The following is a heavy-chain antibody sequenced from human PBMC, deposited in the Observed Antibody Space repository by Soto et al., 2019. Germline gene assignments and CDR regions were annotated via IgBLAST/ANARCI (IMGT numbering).Heavy chain of an antibody. Sequence: PGGSLRLSCAASGFTFSSYWMSWVRQAPGKGLEWVANIKQDGSEKYYVDSVKGRFTISRDNAKNSLYLQMNSLRAEDTAVYYCARDDPPSYYYDSSGYLSAFDIWGQGTMVTVSS. CDR2: IKQDGSEK. CDR3: ARDDPPSYYYDSSGYLSAFDI. CDR1: GFTFSSYW. D-gene: IGHD3-22*01. J-gene: IGHJ3*02. V-gene: IGHV3-7*03.